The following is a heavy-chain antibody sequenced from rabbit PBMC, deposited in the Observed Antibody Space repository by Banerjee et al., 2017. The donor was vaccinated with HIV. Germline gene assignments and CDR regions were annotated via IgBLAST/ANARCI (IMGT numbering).Heavy chain of an antibody. J-gene: IGHJ4*01. CDR3: AREDYSYDDYGDYDL. CDR1: GFTISNNDC. CDR2: IGSGGST. Sequence: QEQLVESGGGLVTLGASLTLTCTASGFTISNNDCMCWVRQAPGKGLEWIGYIGSGGSTYYASWAKGRFTISKTSSTTVTLQMTSLTAADTATYFCAREDYSYDDYGDYDLWGPGTLVTVS. D-gene: IGHD2-1*01. V-gene: IGHV1S45*01.